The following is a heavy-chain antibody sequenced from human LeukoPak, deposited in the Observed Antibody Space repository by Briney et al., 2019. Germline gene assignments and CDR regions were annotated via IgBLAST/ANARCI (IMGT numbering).Heavy chain of an antibody. CDR2: ISAYNGNT. D-gene: IGHD3-22*01. J-gene: IGHJ4*02. CDR1: GYTFTSYG. CDR3: ARGLRRDSSGYEAGGY. Sequence: ASVKVSCKASGYTFTSYGISWVRQAPGQGLEWMGWISAYNGNTNYAQKLQGRVTMTTDTSTSTAYMELRSLRSDDTAVYYCARGLRRDSSGYEAGGYWGQGTLVAVSS. V-gene: IGHV1-18*01.